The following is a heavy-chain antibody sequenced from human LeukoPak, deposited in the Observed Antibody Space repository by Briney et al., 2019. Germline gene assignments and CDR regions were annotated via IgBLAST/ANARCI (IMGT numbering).Heavy chain of an antibody. CDR2: FDPEDGET. CDR1: GYTLTELS. J-gene: IGHJ4*02. CDR3: ATGPSDFDWLSTDY. V-gene: IGHV1-24*01. Sequence: ASVKVSCKVSGYTLTELSMHWVRQAPGKGPEWMGGFDPEDGETIYAQKFQGRVTMTEDTSTDTAYMELSSLRSEDTAVYYCATGPSDFDWLSTDYWGQGTLVTVSS. D-gene: IGHD3-9*01.